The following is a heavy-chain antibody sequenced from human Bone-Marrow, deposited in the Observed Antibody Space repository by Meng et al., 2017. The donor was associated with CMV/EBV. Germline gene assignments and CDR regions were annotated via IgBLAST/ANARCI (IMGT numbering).Heavy chain of an antibody. CDR2: ISWNSGSI. CDR1: GFTFDDYA. CDR3: AKDNYYDSSGYYDY. Sequence: SLKISCAASGFTFDDYAMHWVRQAPGKGLEWASGISWNSGSIGYADSVKGRFTISRDNAKNSLYLQMNSLRAEDTALYYCAKDNYYDSSGYYDYWGQGTLVTVSS. D-gene: IGHD3-22*01. V-gene: IGHV3-9*01. J-gene: IGHJ4*02.